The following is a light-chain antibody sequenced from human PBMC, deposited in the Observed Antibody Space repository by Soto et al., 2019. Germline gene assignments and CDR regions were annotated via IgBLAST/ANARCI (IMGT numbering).Light chain of an antibody. J-gene: IGLJ1*01. CDR3: SSYTSSSTLYV. Sequence: QSALTQPASVSGSAGRSITISCTGSSSDVGNNNYVSWYQQHPGKAPKLVIYDVTHRPSGISNRFSGSKSGNTASLTISGLQAEDEVDYYCSSYTSSSTLYVFGTGTKLTVL. CDR1: SSDVGNNNY. CDR2: DVT. V-gene: IGLV2-14*01.